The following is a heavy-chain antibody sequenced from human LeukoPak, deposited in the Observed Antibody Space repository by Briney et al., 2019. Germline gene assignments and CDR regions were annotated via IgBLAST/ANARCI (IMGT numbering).Heavy chain of an antibody. J-gene: IGHJ1*01. CDR2: IRYDGSTK. D-gene: IGHD3-9*01. V-gene: IGHV3-30*02. Sequence: GGSLRLSCAASGFTFSSYGMHWVRQAPGKRLEWVAFIRYDGSTKYYADSVKGRFTISRDNSKNTLYLQMNSLRAEDTAVYYCARDILTGSQSRFQHWGQGTLVTVSS. CDR1: GFTFSSYG. CDR3: ARDILTGSQSRFQH.